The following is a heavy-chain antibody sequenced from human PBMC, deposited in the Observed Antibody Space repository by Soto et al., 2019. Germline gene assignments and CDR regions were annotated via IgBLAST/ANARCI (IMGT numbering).Heavy chain of an antibody. V-gene: IGHV1-69*02. Sequence: SVKVSCKASGGTFSSYTIIWVRQAPGQGLEWMGRIIPILGIANYAQKFQGRVTITADKSTSTAYMELSSLRSEDTAVYSCARAPDDYGDYFDYWGQGTLVTVSS. CDR1: GGTFSSYT. D-gene: IGHD4-17*01. CDR2: IIPILGIA. CDR3: ARAPDDYGDYFDY. J-gene: IGHJ4*02.